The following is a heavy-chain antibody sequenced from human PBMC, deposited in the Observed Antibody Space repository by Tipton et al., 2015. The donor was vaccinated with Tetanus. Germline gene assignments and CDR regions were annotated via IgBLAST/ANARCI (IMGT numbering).Heavy chain of an antibody. CDR3: AREADCSGGSCFSGDFDT. V-gene: IGHV3-33*01. CDR1: GFIFSSYG. Sequence: SGFIFSSYGIHWVRQAPGKGLEWVVVSWYDGTDKYYADSVKGRFTISRDNSKNTLYLQMNSLRAEDTALYYCAREADCSGGSCFSGDFDTWGQGTQVTVSS. CDR2: SWYDGTDK. J-gene: IGHJ4*02. D-gene: IGHD2-15*01.